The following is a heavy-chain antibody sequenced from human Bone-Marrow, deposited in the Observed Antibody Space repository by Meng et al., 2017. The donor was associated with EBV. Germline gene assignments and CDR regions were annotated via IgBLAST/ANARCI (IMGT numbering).Heavy chain of an antibody. J-gene: IGHJ5*02. CDR3: ARPFPSWQSPRLDPFGA. CDR1: GDSISSFYY. D-gene: IGHD6-19*01. CDR2: VHYTGST. Sequence: PRGLGPGQWKPSGTLSLTCTVSGDSISSFYYWGWIRQPPGRGLEWIGSVHYTGSTYYSPSLKSRVTVSVDTSKNQFSLRLTSVTAADTAVYYCARPFPSWQSPRLDPFGAWGQGTLVTVSS. V-gene: IGHV4-39*01.